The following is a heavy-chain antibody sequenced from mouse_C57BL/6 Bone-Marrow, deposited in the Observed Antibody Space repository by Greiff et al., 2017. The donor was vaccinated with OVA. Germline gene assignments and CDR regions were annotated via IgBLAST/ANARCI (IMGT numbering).Heavy chain of an antibody. J-gene: IGHJ4*01. D-gene: IGHD1-1*01. CDR2: IYPRSGNT. Sequence: QVQLQQSGAELARPGASVKLSCKASGYTFTSYGISWVKQRTGQGLEWIGEIYPRSGNTYYPEKFKGKATLTADKSSSTAYIELRSLTSEDSTVYFCARSYYYGSSYNYAVDDWGQGTTVTVSS. V-gene: IGHV1-81*01. CDR1: GYTFTSYG. CDR3: ARSYYYGSSYNYAVDD.